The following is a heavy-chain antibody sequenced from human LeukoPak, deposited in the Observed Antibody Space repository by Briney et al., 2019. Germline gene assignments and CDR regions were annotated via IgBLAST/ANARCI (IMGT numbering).Heavy chain of an antibody. D-gene: IGHD6-19*01. CDR2: ISWNSGSI. CDR1: GFTFDDYA. J-gene: IGHJ5*02. Sequence: PGRSLRLSCAASGFTFDDYAMHWVRQAPGKGLEWVSGISWNSGSIGYADSVKGRFTISRDNAKNSLYLQMNSLRAEDTALYYCAKDSSDWYEHTNWFDPWGQGTLVTVSS. CDR3: AKDSSDWYEHTNWFDP. V-gene: IGHV3-9*01.